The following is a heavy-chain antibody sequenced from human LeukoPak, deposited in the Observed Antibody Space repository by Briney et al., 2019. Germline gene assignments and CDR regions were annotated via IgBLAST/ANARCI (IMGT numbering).Heavy chain of an antibody. D-gene: IGHD3-3*01. CDR2: IYHSGST. CDR3: ARRQWSYYDFWSGYSNGAFDI. Sequence: SETLSLTCAVSGGSISSGGYSWSWIRQPPGKGLEWIGYIYHSGSTYYNPSLKSRVTISVDRSKNQFSLKLSSVTAADTAVYYCARRQWSYYDFWSGYSNGAFDIWGQGTMVTVSS. J-gene: IGHJ3*02. V-gene: IGHV4-30-2*01. CDR1: GGSISSGGYS.